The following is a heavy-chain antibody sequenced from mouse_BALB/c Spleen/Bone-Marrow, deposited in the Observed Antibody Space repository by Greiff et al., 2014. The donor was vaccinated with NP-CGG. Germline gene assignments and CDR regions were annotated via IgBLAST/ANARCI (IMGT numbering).Heavy chain of an antibody. V-gene: IGHV5-9-3*01. CDR3: ARTPYYRYDDCYAMDY. CDR2: ISSGGTYT. D-gene: IGHD2-14*01. Sequence: EVQRVESGGGLVKPGGSLKLSCAASGFTFSTYAMSWVRQTPEKRLEWVATISSGGTYTYYPDSVKGRFTISRDNAKNTLYMQMSSLRSEDTAICYCARTPYYRYDDCYAMDYWGQGTSLTASS. J-gene: IGHJ4*01. CDR1: GFTFSTYA.